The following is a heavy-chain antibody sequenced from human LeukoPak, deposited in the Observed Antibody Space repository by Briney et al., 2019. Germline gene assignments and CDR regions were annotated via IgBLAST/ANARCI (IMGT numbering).Heavy chain of an antibody. J-gene: IGHJ4*02. D-gene: IGHD6-13*01. CDR2: ISGSGSTI. Sequence: GGSLRLSCAASGFTFSSYEMNWVRQAPGKGLEWVSFISGSGSTIYYADSVKGRFTISRDKSKNTLYLQMNSLRTEDTAVYYCAKGAIAAAGMGGYFDYWGQGTLVTVSS. V-gene: IGHV3-48*03. CDR1: GFTFSSYE. CDR3: AKGAIAAAGMGGYFDY.